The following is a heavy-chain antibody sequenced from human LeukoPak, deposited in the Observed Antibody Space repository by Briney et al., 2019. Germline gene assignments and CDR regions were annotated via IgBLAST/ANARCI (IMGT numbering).Heavy chain of an antibody. CDR1: GFSFSTSP. CDR3: AKTHYDLLDV. J-gene: IGHJ6*02. D-gene: IGHD5-12*01. V-gene: IGHV3-23*01. Sequence: GGSLRLSCAASGFSFSTSPMSWVRQPPEKGLEWVSAMNNGPGATFYRDSVRGRFTISRDESKSTLYLQMNSLRAEDTGTYYCAKTHYDLLDVWGQGTTVTVSS. CDR2: MNNGPGAT.